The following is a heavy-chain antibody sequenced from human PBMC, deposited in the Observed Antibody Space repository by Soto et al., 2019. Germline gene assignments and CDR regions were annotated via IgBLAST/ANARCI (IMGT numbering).Heavy chain of an antibody. D-gene: IGHD3-16*01. Sequence: GASVKVSCKASGYIYYNFNINWVRQAPGQGLEWMGLINDFGGKTSLTQKFQGRVTMTTDTSSSTAYMELRNLRSDDTAVYYCAVGEGGGYSGLDFWGQGTLVTVSS. V-gene: IGHV1-18*04. CDR1: GYIYYNFN. J-gene: IGHJ4*02. CDR2: INDFGGKT. CDR3: AVGEGGGYSGLDF.